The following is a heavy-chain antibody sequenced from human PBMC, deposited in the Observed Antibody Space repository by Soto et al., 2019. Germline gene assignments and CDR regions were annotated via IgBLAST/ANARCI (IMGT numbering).Heavy chain of an antibody. CDR2: IIPIFGTA. Sequence: ASVKVSCKASGGTFSSYAISWVRQAPGQGLEWMGGIIPIFGTANYAQKFQGRVTITADESTSTAYMELSSLRSEDTAVYYCARGICRGGSCYHNWLHPWGQGTMVTVYS. CDR1: GGTFSSYA. J-gene: IGHJ5*02. V-gene: IGHV1-69*13. CDR3: ARGICRGGSCYHNWLHP. D-gene: IGHD2-15*01.